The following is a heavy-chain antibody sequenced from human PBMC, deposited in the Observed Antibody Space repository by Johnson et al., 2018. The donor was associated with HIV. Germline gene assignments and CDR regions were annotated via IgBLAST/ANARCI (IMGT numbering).Heavy chain of an antibody. J-gene: IGHJ3*02. V-gene: IGHV3-9*01. CDR2: ISWNSGSI. CDR3: ARDRSLWFRELWPRDAFDM. Sequence: VESGGGLVQPGRSLRLSCAASGFTFDDYAMHWVRQAPGKGLEWVSGISWNSGSIGYADSVQGRFTISRDNAKNSLYLQMNSLRVADTAVYYCARDRSLWFRELWPRDAFDMWGQGTKITVSS. CDR1: GFTFDDYA. D-gene: IGHD3-10*01.